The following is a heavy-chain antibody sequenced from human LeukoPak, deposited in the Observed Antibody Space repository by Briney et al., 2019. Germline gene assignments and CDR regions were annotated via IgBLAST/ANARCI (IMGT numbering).Heavy chain of an antibody. J-gene: IGHJ4*02. CDR1: GGSFRGYY. V-gene: IGHV4-34*01. CDR3: ARDDGNYFDY. CDR2: INHSGST. Sequence: SETLSLTCAVYGGSFRGYYWSWIRQAPGKGLEWIGEINHSGSTNYNPSLKSRVTISVDTSKNQFSLKLSSVTAADTAVYYCARDDGNYFDYWGQGTLVTVSS.